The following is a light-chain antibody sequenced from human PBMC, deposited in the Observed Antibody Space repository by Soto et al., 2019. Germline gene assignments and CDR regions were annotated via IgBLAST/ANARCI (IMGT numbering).Light chain of an antibody. Sequence: DVVMTQSPLSLPVTLGQPASISCRSSQSLVYSDGNTYLNWFQQRPGQSPRRLIYKVSNRDSGVPDRFSGSGSGTDFTLTISSLQPDDFAIYYCQQYNSYSWTFCQGTNVAIK. CDR2: KVS. J-gene: IGKJ1*01. CDR3: QQYNSYSWT. CDR1: QSLVYSDGNTY. V-gene: IGKV2-30*01.